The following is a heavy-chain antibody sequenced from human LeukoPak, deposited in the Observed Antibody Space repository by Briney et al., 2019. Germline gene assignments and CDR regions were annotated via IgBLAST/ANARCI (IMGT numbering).Heavy chain of an antibody. CDR3: AKDSYDSSGYYLQGLFDY. D-gene: IGHD3-22*01. Sequence: GGSLRLSCAASGFIFSNYAMSWVRQAPGQGLEWVSGISGSGGRTYYADSVKGRFTIPRDNSKNTLYLQMNNLRAEDTAVYYCAKDSYDSSGYYLQGLFDYWGQGTLVTVSS. CDR1: GFIFSNYA. J-gene: IGHJ4*02. V-gene: IGHV3-23*01. CDR2: ISGSGGRT.